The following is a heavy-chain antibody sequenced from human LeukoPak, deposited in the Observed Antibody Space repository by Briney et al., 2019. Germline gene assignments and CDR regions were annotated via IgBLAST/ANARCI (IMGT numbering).Heavy chain of an antibody. Sequence: SETLSLTCSVSGGSISSSSYYWGWIRQPPGKGLEWIGRIYYSGSTYYNPSLRSRVTISVDASKNQFSLKLNSVTAADTAVYYCARRNILTEGEAFDIWGQGTLVTVSS. D-gene: IGHD3-9*01. CDR1: GGSISSSSYY. CDR3: ARRNILTEGEAFDI. J-gene: IGHJ3*02. V-gene: IGHV4-39*07. CDR2: IYYSGST.